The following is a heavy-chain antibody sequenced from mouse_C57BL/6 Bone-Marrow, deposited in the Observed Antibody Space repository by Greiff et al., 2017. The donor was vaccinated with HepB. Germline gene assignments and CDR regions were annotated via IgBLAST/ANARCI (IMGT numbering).Heavy chain of an antibody. Sequence: EVKVVESEGGLVQPGSSMKLSCTASGFTFSDYYMAWVRQVPEKGLEWVANINYDGSSTYYLDSLKSRFIISRDNAKNILYLQMSSLKSEDTATYYCARGGPYYSNYDAMDYWGQGTSVTVSS. CDR2: INYDGSST. CDR3: ARGGPYYSNYDAMDY. V-gene: IGHV5-16*01. CDR1: GFTFSDYY. J-gene: IGHJ4*01. D-gene: IGHD2-5*01.